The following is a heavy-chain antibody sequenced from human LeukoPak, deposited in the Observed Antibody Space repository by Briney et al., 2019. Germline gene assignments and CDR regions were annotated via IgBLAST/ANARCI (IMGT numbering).Heavy chain of an antibody. J-gene: IGHJ3*02. D-gene: IGHD5-12*01. CDR1: GGSISSYY. CDR3: ARSDIVATTADAFDI. V-gene: IGHV4-59*08. Sequence: PSETLSLTCTVSGGSISSYYWSWIRQPPGKGLEWIGYIYYSGSTNYNPSLKSRVTISVDTSKNQFSLKLSSVTAADTAVYYCARSDIVATTADAFDIWGQGTMVTVSS. CDR2: IYYSGST.